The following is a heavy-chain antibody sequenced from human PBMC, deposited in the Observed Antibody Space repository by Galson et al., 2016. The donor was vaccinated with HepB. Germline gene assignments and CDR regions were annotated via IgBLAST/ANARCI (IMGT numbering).Heavy chain of an antibody. J-gene: IGHJ4*02. V-gene: IGHV3-23*01. CDR3: AKDVGGYSSGCLR. Sequence: SLRLSCAASGFTFGSYAMDWVRQAPGKGLEWVSGISGSGGITSYADSVKRRFTISRDNAKNTLYLQMKSLRAEDTAVYYCAKDVGGYSSGCLRWGQGTLVTVTA. CDR1: GFTFGSYA. D-gene: IGHD6-19*01. CDR2: ISGSGGIT.